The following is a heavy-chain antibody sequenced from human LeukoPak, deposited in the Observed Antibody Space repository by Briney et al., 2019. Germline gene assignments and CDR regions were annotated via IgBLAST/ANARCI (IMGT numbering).Heavy chain of an antibody. CDR1: GGSISSYF. D-gene: IGHD6-19*01. CDR3: ATWGIAVAGTFDY. CDR2: IYYSGST. Sequence: PSETLSLTCTISGGSISSYFWTWIRQPPGKGLGWIGYIYYSGSTNYNPSLKSRVTISLDTSKNQFSLKLSSVTAADTAVYYCATWGIAVAGTFDYRGQGTLVTVST. J-gene: IGHJ4*02. V-gene: IGHV4-59*08.